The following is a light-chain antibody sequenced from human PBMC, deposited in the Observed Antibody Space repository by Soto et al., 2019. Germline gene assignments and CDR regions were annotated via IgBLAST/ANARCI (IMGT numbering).Light chain of an antibody. CDR2: DAS. Sequence: EIVLTQSPATLSLSPGERATLSCRASQSLSSYLAWYQQKPGQAPRLLIHDASNRATGIPARFTGSGSGTDFTLTISSLEAEDFAVYYCQQRSNWPPSAFGQGTRLEIK. V-gene: IGKV3-11*01. CDR3: QQRSNWPPSA. CDR1: QSLSSY. J-gene: IGKJ5*01.